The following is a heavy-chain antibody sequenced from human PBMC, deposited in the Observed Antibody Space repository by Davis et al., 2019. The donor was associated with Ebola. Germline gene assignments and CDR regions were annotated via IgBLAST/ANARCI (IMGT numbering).Heavy chain of an antibody. CDR2: TYYSSKWFN. CDR1: GDSVSGKSGA. Sequence: HLQSPSLTCAISGDSVSGKSGAWNWIRQSPSRALEWLGRTYYSSKWFNDYAVSVKSRITINPDTSKNQFSLQLSSVTPEDTAVYYCVRGWGRTGMGVWGQGTTVIVSS. J-gene: IGHJ6*02. D-gene: IGHD1-26*01. V-gene: IGHV6-1*01. CDR3: VRGWGRTGMGV.